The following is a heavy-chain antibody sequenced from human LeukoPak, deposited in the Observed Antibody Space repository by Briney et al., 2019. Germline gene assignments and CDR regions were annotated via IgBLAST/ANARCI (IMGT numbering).Heavy chain of an antibody. CDR2: INHSGST. Sequence: SETLSLTCAVYGGSFSGYYWSWIRQPPGKGLEWIGEINHSGSTNYNPSLKSRVTISVDTSKNQFSLKLSSVTAADTAVYYCARAVRDGYILSRNLFDYWGQGTLVTVSS. J-gene: IGHJ4*02. V-gene: IGHV4-34*01. CDR3: ARAVRDGYILSRNLFDY. CDR1: GGSFSGYY. D-gene: IGHD5-24*01.